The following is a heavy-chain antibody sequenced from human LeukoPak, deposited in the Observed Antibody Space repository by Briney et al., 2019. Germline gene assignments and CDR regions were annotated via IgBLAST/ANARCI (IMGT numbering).Heavy chain of an antibody. D-gene: IGHD3-22*01. V-gene: IGHV1-69*05. CDR1: GYTFTSYY. CDR2: IIPIFGTA. CDR3: ASPERSSGYYYEY. Sequence: GASVKVSCKASGYTFTSYYMHWVRQAPGQGLEWMGGIIPIFGTANYAQKFQGRVTITTDESTSTAYMELSSLRSEDTAVYYCASPERSSGYYYEYWGQGTLVTVPS. J-gene: IGHJ4*02.